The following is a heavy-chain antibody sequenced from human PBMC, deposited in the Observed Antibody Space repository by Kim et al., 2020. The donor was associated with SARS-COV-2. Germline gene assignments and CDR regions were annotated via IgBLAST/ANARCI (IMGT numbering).Heavy chain of an antibody. CDR3: ARHKPGPYDY. Sequence: SETLSPTCTVSGGSISGYYWSWIRQPPGKGLEWIAYIYYSGTTSYNPSLKSRVTISVDTSKNQFSLTLSSVTAADTALYYCARHKPGPYDYWCQGTLVTV. V-gene: IGHV4-59*08. CDR1: GGSISGYY. J-gene: IGHJ4*02. CDR2: IYYSGTT.